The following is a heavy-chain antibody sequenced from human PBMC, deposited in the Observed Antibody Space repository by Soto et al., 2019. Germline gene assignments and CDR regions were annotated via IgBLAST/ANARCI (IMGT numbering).Heavy chain of an antibody. D-gene: IGHD6-13*01. V-gene: IGHV3-66*01. Sequence: GGSLRLSCAASGFTVSSNYMSWVRQAPGKGLEWVSVIYSGGSTYYADSVKGRFTISRDNSKNTLYLQMNSLRAEDTAVYYCARDRIAAAGSTWSQEPTPDMDVWGKGTTVTVSS. J-gene: IGHJ6*03. CDR2: IYSGGST. CDR3: ARDRIAAAGSTWSQEPTPDMDV. CDR1: GFTVSSNY.